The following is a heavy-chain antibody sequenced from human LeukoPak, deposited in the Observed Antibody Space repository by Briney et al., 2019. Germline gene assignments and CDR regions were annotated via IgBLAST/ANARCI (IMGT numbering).Heavy chain of an antibody. Sequence: SETLSLTCTVSGGSINSFYWSWIRQSPGKGLEWIGNIYYSGSTNYNPSLKSRATISVDTSKNQFSLKLTSVTAADTAVYYCARDHTYSTSYYFDSWGQGTPVTVSS. J-gene: IGHJ4*02. CDR1: GGSINSFY. V-gene: IGHV4-59*01. CDR3: ARDHTYSTSYYFDS. D-gene: IGHD6-13*01. CDR2: IYYSGST.